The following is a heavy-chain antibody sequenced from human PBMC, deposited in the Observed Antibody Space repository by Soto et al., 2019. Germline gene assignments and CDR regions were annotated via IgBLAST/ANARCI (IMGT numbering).Heavy chain of an antibody. V-gene: IGHV1-69*13. CDR3: AGGNYYGSSYYYYYGMDV. D-gene: IGHD3-10*01. Sequence: EASVKVSCKASGGTFSSYAISWVRQAPGQGLEWMGGIIPIFGTANYAQKFQGRVTITADESTSTAYMELSSLRSEDTAVYYCAGGNYYGSSYYYYYGMDVWGQGTTVTVSS. J-gene: IGHJ6*02. CDR1: GGTFSSYA. CDR2: IIPIFGTA.